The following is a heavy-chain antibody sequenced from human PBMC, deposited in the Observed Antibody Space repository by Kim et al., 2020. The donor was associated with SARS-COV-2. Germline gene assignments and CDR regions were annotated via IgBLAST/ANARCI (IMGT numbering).Heavy chain of an antibody. CDR2: MNQDGGQK. Sequence: GGSLRLSCAASGFIFSSYWMGWVRQAPGKGLEWVAIMNQDGGQKYYMDSVKGRFTISRDNAKNSLYLQMDNLRAEDTALYYCARLVSHDSDYWGQGTLVTVSS. CDR3: ARLVSHDSDY. V-gene: IGHV3-7*01. CDR1: GFIFSSYW. D-gene: IGHD3-3*01. J-gene: IGHJ4*02.